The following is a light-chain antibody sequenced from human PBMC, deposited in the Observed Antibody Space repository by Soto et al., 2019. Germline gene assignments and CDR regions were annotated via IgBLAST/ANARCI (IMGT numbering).Light chain of an antibody. CDR1: QNVLYSSNNKNY. CDR2: WAS. CDR3: KQFYSIPVT. J-gene: IGKJ3*01. Sequence: SCWSSQNVLYSSNNKNYLARYQQKPGQPPKLLLYWASTRESGVPDRFSGSGSGTDFTLTISSLQAEDVAVYYCKQFYSIPVTFGPGPRVDIK. V-gene: IGKV4-1*01.